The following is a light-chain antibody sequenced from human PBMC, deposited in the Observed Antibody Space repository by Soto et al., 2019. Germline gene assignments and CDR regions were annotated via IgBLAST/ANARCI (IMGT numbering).Light chain of an antibody. CDR2: EGI. Sequence: QSALTQPASGSGSPGQSITISCTGTSSDVGGYNLVSWYQQHPGKAPKLMIYEGIKRPSGVSNRFSGSKSGNTASLTISGIQAEDEADYYCYSYANSSYVFGTGTKLTVL. CDR1: SSDVGGYNL. V-gene: IGLV2-23*01. J-gene: IGLJ1*01. CDR3: YSYANSSYV.